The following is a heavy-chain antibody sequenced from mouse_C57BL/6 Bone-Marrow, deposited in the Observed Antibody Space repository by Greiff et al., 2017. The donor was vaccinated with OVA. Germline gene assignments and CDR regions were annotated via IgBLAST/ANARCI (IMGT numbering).Heavy chain of an antibody. CDR2: INPSNGGT. V-gene: IGHV1-53*01. CDR3: ARGEVLYFDY. J-gene: IGHJ2*01. CDR1: GYTFTDYN. Sequence: VKLMESGPELVKPGASVKIPCKASGYTFTDYNMDWVKQRPGQGLEWIGNINPSNGGTNYNEKFKSKATLTVDKSSSTAYMQLSSLTSEDSAVYYCARGEVLYFDYWGQGTTLTVSS.